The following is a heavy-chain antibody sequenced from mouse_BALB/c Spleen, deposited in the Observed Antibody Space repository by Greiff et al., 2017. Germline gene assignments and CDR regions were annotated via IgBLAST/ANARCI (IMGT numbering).Heavy chain of an antibody. CDR2: ISSGGSYT. J-gene: IGHJ4*01. D-gene: IGHD2-4*01. CDR1: GFTFSSYA. CDR3: ARGPLMIDYEAMDY. Sequence: EVHLVESGGGLVKPGGSLKLSCAASGFTFSSYAMSWVRQSPEKRLEWVAEISSGGSYTYYPDTVTGRFTISRDNAKNTLYLEMSSLRSEDTAMYYCARGPLMIDYEAMDYWGQGTSVTVSS. V-gene: IGHV5-9-4*01.